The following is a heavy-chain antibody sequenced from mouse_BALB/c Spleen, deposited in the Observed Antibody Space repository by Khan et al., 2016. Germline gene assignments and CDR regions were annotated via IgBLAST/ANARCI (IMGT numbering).Heavy chain of an antibody. CDR2: IRSKTNNHAT. Sequence: EVKLEESGGGLVQPGGSMKLSCAASGFTFSDAWMDWVRQSPEKGLEWVAEIRSKTNNHATYYAESVKGRFTISRADSKRRLYRKMNSLRTEYTGIYYCRSVYFVYWGQGTTLTVSS. J-gene: IGHJ2*01. V-gene: IGHV6-6*01. CDR1: GFTFSDAW. CDR3: RSVYFVY.